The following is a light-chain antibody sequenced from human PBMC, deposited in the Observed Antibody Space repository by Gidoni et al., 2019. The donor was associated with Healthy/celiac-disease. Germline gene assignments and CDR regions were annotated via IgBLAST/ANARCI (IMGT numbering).Light chain of an antibody. V-gene: IGKV3-15*01. CDR2: GAS. Sequence: EIVMTQSPATRSVSPGERATLSCRASQSVSSNLAWYQQKPGQAPRLLIYGASTRATGIPARFSGSGSGTEFTLTISSLQSEDFAVYYCQQYNNWPPYTFXQXTKLEIK. CDR3: QQYNNWPPYT. J-gene: IGKJ2*01. CDR1: QSVSSN.